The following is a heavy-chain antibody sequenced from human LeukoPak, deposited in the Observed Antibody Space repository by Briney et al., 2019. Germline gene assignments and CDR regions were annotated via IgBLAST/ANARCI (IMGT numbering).Heavy chain of an antibody. CDR3: ASSSSSWYNWFDP. J-gene: IGHJ5*02. CDR1: GGTFSSYA. Sequence: SVKVSCKASGGTFSSYAISWVRQAPGQGLEWMGGIIPIFGTANYAQKFQGRVTITADKSTSTAYMELSSPRSEDTAVYYCASSSSSWYNWFDPWGQGTLVTVSS. V-gene: IGHV1-69*06. CDR2: IIPIFGTA. D-gene: IGHD6-13*01.